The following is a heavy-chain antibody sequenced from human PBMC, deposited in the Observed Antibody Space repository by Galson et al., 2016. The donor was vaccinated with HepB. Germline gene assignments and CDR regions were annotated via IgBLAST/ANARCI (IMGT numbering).Heavy chain of an antibody. CDR1: GDSISNVDYY. Sequence: LSLTCTVSGDSISNVDYYWNWIRQPPGKGLEWIGYIGYSGSSSYNPSLKSRVTISVDTSKKQFSLELTSVTAADTAVYFCAGEERRDGRYLWLDPWGQGTLVTVSS. CDR3: AGEERRDGRYLWLDP. CDR2: IGYSGSS. D-gene: IGHD1-26*01. J-gene: IGHJ5*02. V-gene: IGHV4-30-4*01.